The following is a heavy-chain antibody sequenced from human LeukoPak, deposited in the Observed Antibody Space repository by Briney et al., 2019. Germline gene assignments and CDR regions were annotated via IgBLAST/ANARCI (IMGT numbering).Heavy chain of an antibody. Sequence: GGSLRLSCAASGFTFSDYYMSWIRQAPGKGLEWVSYISSSNRYTNYANSVKGRFTISRDNAKNSLYLQMNSLIAEDTALYYCARDLRVVITGSFDSWGQGTLVTVSS. CDR1: GFTFSDYY. CDR3: ARDLRVVITGSFDS. V-gene: IGHV3-11*05. J-gene: IGHJ4*02. CDR2: ISSSNRYT. D-gene: IGHD3-22*01.